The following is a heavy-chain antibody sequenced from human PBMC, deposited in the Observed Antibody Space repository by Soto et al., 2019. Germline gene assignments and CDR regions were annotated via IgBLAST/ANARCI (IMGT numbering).Heavy chain of an antibody. J-gene: IGHJ4*02. V-gene: IGHV3-23*01. D-gene: IGHD3-16*01. CDR1: GFTFSNGS. CDR3: AKDRLAGGFDD. CDR2: VSATAGTT. Sequence: GGSLRLSCAASGFTFSNGSMSWVRQAPGKGLEWVSLVSATAGTTYYTDSVKGRFTISRDNSRNTVYLQMNSLRADDTAVYYCAKDRLAGGFDDWGQGTLVTVSS.